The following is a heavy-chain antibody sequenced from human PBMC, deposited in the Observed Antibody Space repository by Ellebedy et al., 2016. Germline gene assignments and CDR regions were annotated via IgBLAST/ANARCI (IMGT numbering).Heavy chain of an antibody. CDR2: INHSGST. D-gene: IGHD3/OR15-3a*01. Sequence: SETLSLXCAVYGGSFSGYYWSWIRQPPGKGLEWIGEINHSGSTNYNPSLRSRVTISVDTSKNQFSLKLSSVTAADTAVYYCARFSFWTSSGDAFDIWGQGTMVTVSS. V-gene: IGHV4-34*01. J-gene: IGHJ3*02. CDR1: GGSFSGYY. CDR3: ARFSFWTSSGDAFDI.